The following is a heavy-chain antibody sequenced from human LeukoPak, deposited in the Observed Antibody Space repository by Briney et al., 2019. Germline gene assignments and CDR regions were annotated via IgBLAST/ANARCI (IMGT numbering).Heavy chain of an antibody. Sequence: GGSLRLSCEASGFTFSSYAIRWVRQAPGTGLEWVSSLPGSGGATYYADSVRGRFSISRDSSKNTVYLQMNSLRDEDTAVYYCAKDVGKWESLHFFDYWGQGTLVTVSS. CDR2: LPGSGGAT. CDR3: AKDVGKWESLHFFDY. D-gene: IGHD1-26*01. V-gene: IGHV3-23*01. J-gene: IGHJ4*02. CDR1: GFTFSSYA.